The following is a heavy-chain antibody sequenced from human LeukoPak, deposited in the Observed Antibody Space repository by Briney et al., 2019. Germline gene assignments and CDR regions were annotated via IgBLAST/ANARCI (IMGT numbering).Heavy chain of an antibody. Sequence: SETLSLTCTVPGGSISSYYWSWIRQPPGKGLEWIGYIYYSGSTNYNPSLKSRVTISVDTSKNQFSLKLSSVTAADTAVYYCARERDQEGVTNTHYFDYWGQGTLVTVSS. CDR2: IYYSGST. J-gene: IGHJ4*02. CDR1: GGSISSYY. CDR3: ARERDQEGVTNTHYFDY. V-gene: IGHV4-59*01. D-gene: IGHD5-18*01.